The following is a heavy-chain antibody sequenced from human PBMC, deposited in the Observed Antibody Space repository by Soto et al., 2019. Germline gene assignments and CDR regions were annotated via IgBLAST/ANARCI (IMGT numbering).Heavy chain of an antibody. CDR2: ISGSGGTT. J-gene: IGHJ4*02. D-gene: IGHD6-19*01. CDR1: GFTFSSYA. V-gene: IGHV3-23*01. CDR3: AKDQSSGWYRPFDY. Sequence: EVQLLESGGGLVQPGGSLRLSCAASGFTFSSYAMSWVRQSPGKGLEWVSVISGSGGTTYYADSVRGRFTISRDTSKNTLYLQMNSLRAEDTAVYYCAKDQSSGWYRPFDYWGQGTLVTVSS.